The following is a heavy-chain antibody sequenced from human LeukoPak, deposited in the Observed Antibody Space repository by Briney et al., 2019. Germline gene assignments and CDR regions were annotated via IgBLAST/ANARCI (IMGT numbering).Heavy chain of an antibody. CDR1: GYTFTNYA. J-gene: IGHJ4*02. D-gene: IGHD6-13*01. V-gene: IGHV1-3*02. CDR3: ARGSWSDFNVFDY. CDR2: SNAANGNT. Sequence: ASVKVSCKASGYTFTNYAMHWVRQAPGQRLEWRGWSNAANGNTKYSQEFQGRVTITRDTSASTAYLELSSLRSEDMAVYYCARGSWSDFNVFDYSGQGTLVTVSS.